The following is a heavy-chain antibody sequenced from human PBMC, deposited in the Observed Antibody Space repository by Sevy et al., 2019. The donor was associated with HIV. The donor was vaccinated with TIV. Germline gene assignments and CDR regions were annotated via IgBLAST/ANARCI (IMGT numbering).Heavy chain of an antibody. Sequence: GGSLRLSCTASGITVSRDYMTWVRQAPGKGLEWVSIIYTYGNADYADSVKDRFTISRDNSKNSLYLQMKSLRAEDTAVYYCARGRLSAELVSWGQGTLVTVSS. J-gene: IGHJ4*02. D-gene: IGHD3-10*01. CDR3: ARGRLSAELVS. CDR1: GITVSRDY. V-gene: IGHV3-66*01. CDR2: IYTYGNA.